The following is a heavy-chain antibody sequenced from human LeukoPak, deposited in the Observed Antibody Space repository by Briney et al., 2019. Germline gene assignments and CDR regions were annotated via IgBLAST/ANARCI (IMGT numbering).Heavy chain of an antibody. D-gene: IGHD3-10*01. CDR3: ARPQTGYMSPKGSVAFDI. J-gene: IGHJ3*02. Sequence: SETLSLTCTVSGGSISSGGYYWSWIRQPPGKGLEWIGYISLGGSTYYNPSLKSRVTISVDRSKNQFSLKLSSVTAADTAVYYCARPQTGYMSPKGSVAFDIWGQGTMVTVSS. CDR2: ISLGGST. V-gene: IGHV4-30-2*01. CDR1: GGSISSGGYY.